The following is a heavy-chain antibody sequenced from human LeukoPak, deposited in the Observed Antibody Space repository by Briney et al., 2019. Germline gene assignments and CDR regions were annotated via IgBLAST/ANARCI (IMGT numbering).Heavy chain of an antibody. J-gene: IGHJ3*02. V-gene: IGHV3-48*03. D-gene: IGHD6-19*01. CDR1: GFTLSSNE. CDR2: ISSSGGTI. Sequence: GGSLRLSCAASGFTLSSNEMNWVRQAPGKGLEWLSYISSSGGTIHYVDSVKGRFTISRDNDKNSLFLQMNSLRAEDTAVYYCASGVHYSSGWIDIWGQGTMVTVSS. CDR3: ASGVHYSSGWIDI.